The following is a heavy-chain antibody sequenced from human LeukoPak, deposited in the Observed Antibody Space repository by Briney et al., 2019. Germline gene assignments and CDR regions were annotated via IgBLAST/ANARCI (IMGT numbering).Heavy chain of an antibody. CDR3: ARSLKPAVAPVGV. J-gene: IGHJ6*04. D-gene: IGHD6-13*01. CDR2: IYYSGST. CDR1: GGSVSSGSSY. Sequence: SETLSLTCSVSGGSVSSGSSYWSWIRQPPGKGLEWIGYIYYSGSTNYNPSLKSRVTISVDTAKNQSSLKLSSVTAADTAVYYCARSLKPAVAPVGVWGKGTTVTVSS. V-gene: IGHV4-61*01.